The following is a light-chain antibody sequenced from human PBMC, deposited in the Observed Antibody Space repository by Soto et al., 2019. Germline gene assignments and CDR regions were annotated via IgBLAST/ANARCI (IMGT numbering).Light chain of an antibody. Sequence: QSVLTQPPSVSAAPGQKVTISCSGTSSNIGNNYVSWYQQLPGTAPTLLIYDNDKRPSGIPDRFSGSKSGTSATLGITGLQTGDEADYFCATWDSSLSAVVFGGGTQLTVL. V-gene: IGLV1-51*01. J-gene: IGLJ2*01. CDR1: SSNIGNNY. CDR3: ATWDSSLSAVV. CDR2: DND.